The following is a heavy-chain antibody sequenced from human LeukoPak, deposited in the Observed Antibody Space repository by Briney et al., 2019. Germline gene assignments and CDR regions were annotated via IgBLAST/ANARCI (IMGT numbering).Heavy chain of an antibody. Sequence: SETLSLTCTVSGGSISSYYWTCIRQPPGKGLAWIGYIYYSGSTKYNPSLKSRVTISVDTSKNQFSLKLRSVTAADTAVYYCARRRYYYDSTGYFYKNKTAFDIWGQGTMVTVSS. V-gene: IGHV4-59*08. CDR3: ARRRYYYDSTGYFYKNKTAFDI. J-gene: IGHJ3*02. D-gene: IGHD3-22*01. CDR2: IYYSGST. CDR1: GGSISSYY.